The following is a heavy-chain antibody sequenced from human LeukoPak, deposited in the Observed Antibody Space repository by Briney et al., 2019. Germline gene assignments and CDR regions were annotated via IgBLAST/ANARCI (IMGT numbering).Heavy chain of an antibody. V-gene: IGHV4-4*07. D-gene: IGHD3-22*01. CDR3: ARQYYYDSSGYSKSDAFCI. Sequence: SETLSLTCTVSGGSISSYYWSWIRQPAGKGLEWIGRIYTSGSTNYNPSLKSRVTMSVDTSKNQFSLKLSSVTAADTAVYYCARQYYYDSSGYSKSDAFCIWGQGTIVTVSS. CDR2: IYTSGST. CDR1: GGSISSYY. J-gene: IGHJ3*02.